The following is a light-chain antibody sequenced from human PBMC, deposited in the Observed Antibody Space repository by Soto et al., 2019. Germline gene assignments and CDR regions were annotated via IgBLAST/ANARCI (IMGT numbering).Light chain of an antibody. Sequence: QSVLTQPPSVSGAPGQRVTISCTGSSSNIGAGYDVHWYQQLPGTAPRLLIFGNNNRPSGVPDRFSGSKSGTSASLAIIGLQADDEADYYCQSYDTSLSPFVFGTGTKVTVL. V-gene: IGLV1-40*01. J-gene: IGLJ1*01. CDR3: QSYDTSLSPFV. CDR2: GNN. CDR1: SSNIGAGYD.